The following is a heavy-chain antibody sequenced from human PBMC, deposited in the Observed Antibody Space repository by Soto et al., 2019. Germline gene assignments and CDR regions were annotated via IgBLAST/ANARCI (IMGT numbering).Heavy chain of an antibody. CDR1: GFTFSSYA. Sequence: GGSLRLSCAASGFTFSSYAMSWVRQAPGKGLEWVSAISGSGGSTYYADSVKGRFTISRDNSKNTLYLQMNSLRAEDTAVYYCAKFVSAGSYYGNYFDYWGQGTLVTVSS. D-gene: IGHD1-26*01. CDR3: AKFVSAGSYYGNYFDY. V-gene: IGHV3-23*01. J-gene: IGHJ4*02. CDR2: ISGSGGST.